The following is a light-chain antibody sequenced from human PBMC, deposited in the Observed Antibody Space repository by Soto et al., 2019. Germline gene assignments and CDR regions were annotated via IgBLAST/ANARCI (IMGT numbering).Light chain of an antibody. V-gene: IGKV3-20*01. CDR2: GAS. CDR1: QSVNHN. J-gene: IGKJ5*01. Sequence: VMTQSPDTLSASQGERVSLSCRASQSVNHNLAWYLQKPGQAPRVLIYGASTRATGIPDRFTGSGSGADFTLTISRLEPEDFAVYYCQQYGSSPPITFGQGTRLEI. CDR3: QQYGSSPPIT.